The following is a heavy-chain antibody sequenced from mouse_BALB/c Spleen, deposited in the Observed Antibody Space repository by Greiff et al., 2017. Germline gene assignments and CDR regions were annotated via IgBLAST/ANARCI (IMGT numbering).Heavy chain of an antibody. D-gene: IGHD6-1*01. Sequence: QVQLQQSGAELVRPGTSVKVSCKASGYAFTNYLIEWVKQRPGQGLEWIGVINPGSGGTNYNEKFKGKATLTADKSSSTAYMQLSSLTSDDSAVYFCARLQRGDYWGQGTTLTVSS. V-gene: IGHV1-54*01. CDR1: GYAFTNYL. J-gene: IGHJ2*01. CDR3: ARLQRGDY. CDR2: INPGSGGT.